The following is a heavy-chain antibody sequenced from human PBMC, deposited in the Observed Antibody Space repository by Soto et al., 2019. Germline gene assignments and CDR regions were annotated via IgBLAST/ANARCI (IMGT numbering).Heavy chain of an antibody. CDR3: ARELYYYDSSGYYPLEN. J-gene: IGHJ4*02. CDR1: RFTFSNYG. D-gene: IGHD3-22*01. Sequence: QVQLVESGGGVVQPGKSLRLSCAASRFTFSNYGMHWVRQAPGKGVEWVALISDDGTKKYYADSVKGRFTISRDNSKNTLYLQMNSLRAEDTAVYFCARELYYYDSSGYYPLENWGQGTLVTVSS. V-gene: IGHV3-30*03. CDR2: ISDDGTKK.